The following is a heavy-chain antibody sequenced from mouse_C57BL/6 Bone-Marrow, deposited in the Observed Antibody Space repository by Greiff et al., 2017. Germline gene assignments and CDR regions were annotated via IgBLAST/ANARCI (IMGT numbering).Heavy chain of an antibody. V-gene: IGHV5-6*01. CDR3: ARHYYGSSYDYFDY. Sequence: DVQLVESGGDLVKPGGSLKLSCAASGFTFSSYGMSWVRQTPDKRLEWVATISSGGSYTYYPDSVKGRFTISRDNAKNTLYLQMSSLKSEDTAMYYCARHYYGSSYDYFDYWGQGTTLTVSS. J-gene: IGHJ2*01. CDR1: GFTFSSYG. D-gene: IGHD1-1*01. CDR2: ISSGGSYT.